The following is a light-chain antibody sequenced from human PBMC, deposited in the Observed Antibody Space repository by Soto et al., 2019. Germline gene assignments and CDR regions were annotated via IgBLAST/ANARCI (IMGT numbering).Light chain of an antibody. J-gene: IGLJ2*01. CDR2: GNS. Sequence: QSVLTQPPSVSGAPGQRVTISCTGSSSNIGAGYDVHWYQQLPGTAPKLLIYGNSNRPSGVPDRFSGSKSGTSASLAITGVQAEDEDDYYCRSYDGSLSGVVFGGGTKLTVL. CDR3: RSYDGSLSGVV. CDR1: SSNIGAGYD. V-gene: IGLV1-40*01.